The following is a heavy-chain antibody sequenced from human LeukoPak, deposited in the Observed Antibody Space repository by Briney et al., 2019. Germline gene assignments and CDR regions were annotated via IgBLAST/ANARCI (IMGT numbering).Heavy chain of an antibody. D-gene: IGHD3-22*01. J-gene: IGHJ4*02. Sequence: GGSLRLSCAASGFTFTSYSMSWVRQAPGKGLEYVSVLYDSGDTYYAESVKGRFTISRDNSKNTVYLQMNSLRVEDTAVYYCARAAYDSGGYTANHDFWGQGTLVTVSS. CDR1: GFTFTSYS. CDR2: LYDSGDT. V-gene: IGHV3-53*01. CDR3: ARAAYDSGGYTANHDF.